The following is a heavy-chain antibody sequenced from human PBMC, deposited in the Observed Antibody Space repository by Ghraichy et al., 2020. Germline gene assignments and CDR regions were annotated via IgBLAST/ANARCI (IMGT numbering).Heavy chain of an antibody. Sequence: SETLSLTCTVSGGSISSSSYYWGWIRQPPGKGLEWIGSIYYSGSTYYNPSLKSRVTISVDTSKNQFSLKLSSVTAADTAVYYCARLPTIFGVVYIDYWGQGTLVTVSS. J-gene: IGHJ4*02. CDR2: IYYSGST. CDR1: GGSISSSSYY. V-gene: IGHV4-39*01. CDR3: ARLPTIFGVVYIDY. D-gene: IGHD3-3*01.